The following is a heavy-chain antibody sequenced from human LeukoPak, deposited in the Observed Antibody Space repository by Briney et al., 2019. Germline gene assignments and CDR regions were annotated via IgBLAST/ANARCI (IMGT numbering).Heavy chain of an antibody. CDR3: ARVSRLLRSFDSYYYDMDV. Sequence: PSETLSLTCTVSGGSISSTSYYWAWIRQPPGKGLEWIGSMYHSGSTKYNPSLESRVIISVDKSKNQFSLKLTSVTAGDTAVYYCARVSRLLRSFDSYYYDMDVWGRGTTVIVSS. CDR2: MYHSGST. CDR1: GGSISSTSYY. V-gene: IGHV4-39*07. D-gene: IGHD3-9*01. J-gene: IGHJ6*02.